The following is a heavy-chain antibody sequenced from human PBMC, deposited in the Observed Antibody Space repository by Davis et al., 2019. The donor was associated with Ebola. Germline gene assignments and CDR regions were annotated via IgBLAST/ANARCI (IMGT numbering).Heavy chain of an antibody. D-gene: IGHD4-11*01. CDR3: ARLTTRTPHDAFDI. CDR2: IDWDDDK. J-gene: IGHJ3*02. V-gene: IGHV2-70*11. CDR1: GFSLSTSGMC. Sequence: SGPTLVKPTQTLTLTCTFSGFSLSTSGMCVNWIRQPPGKALEWLARIDWDDDKYYSTSLKTRLTISKDTSKNQVVLTMTNMDPVDTATYFCARLTTRTPHDAFDIWGQGTMVTVSS.